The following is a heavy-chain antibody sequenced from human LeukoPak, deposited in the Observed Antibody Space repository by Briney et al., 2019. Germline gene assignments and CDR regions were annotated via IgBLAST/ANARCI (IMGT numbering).Heavy chain of an antibody. J-gene: IGHJ4*02. Sequence: ASVKVSCKASGYTFTGYYIHWVRQAPGQGLEWMGWLNPNSDGTNYAQKFRGRVTMTRDTSISTAYMELSRLTSDDTAVYYCARGDYASGSFDYWGQGTLVTVSS. CDR3: ARGDYASGSFDY. D-gene: IGHD3-10*01. CDR1: GYTFTGYY. V-gene: IGHV1-2*02. CDR2: LNPNSDGT.